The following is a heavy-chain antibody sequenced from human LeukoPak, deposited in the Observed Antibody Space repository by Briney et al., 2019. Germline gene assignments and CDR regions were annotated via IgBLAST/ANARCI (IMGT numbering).Heavy chain of an antibody. Sequence: PGRSLRLSCTASGFTFDDYAMHWVRQAPGKGLEWVSGISWNSGSIGYADSVKGRFTISRDNAKNSLYLQMNSLRAEDTALYYCAKDTGAAGSYYYYGMDVWGQGTTVTVSS. CDR2: ISWNSGSI. D-gene: IGHD6-13*01. CDR3: AKDTGAAGSYYYYGMDV. V-gene: IGHV3-9*01. CDR1: GFTFDDYA. J-gene: IGHJ6*02.